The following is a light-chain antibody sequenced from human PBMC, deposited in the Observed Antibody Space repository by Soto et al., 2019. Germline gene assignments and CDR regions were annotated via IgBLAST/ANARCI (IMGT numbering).Light chain of an antibody. CDR3: QQYNTFSPIT. CDR2: KAS. J-gene: IGKJ4*01. CDR1: QTITRW. Sequence: DIQMTQSPSTLSASVGDRVTITCRASQTITRWMAWYQQKPGKAPKLLIYKASTLESGVPSRFSGSGSGTEFTLTISSLQADDFATYYCQQYNTFSPITFGGGTKVDIK. V-gene: IGKV1-5*03.